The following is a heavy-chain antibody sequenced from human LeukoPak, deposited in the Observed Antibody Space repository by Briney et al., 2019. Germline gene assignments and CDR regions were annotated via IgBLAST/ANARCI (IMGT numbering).Heavy chain of an antibody. Sequence: GGSLRLSCAASGFTVSTYAMSWVRQAPGKGLEWVSAITGSGGSTYYADSVKGRFTISRDNAQNSLYLQMNSLGADDTAVYYCASGNGMDVWGQGTTVTVSS. V-gene: IGHV3-23*01. CDR2: ITGSGGST. CDR3: ASGNGMDV. CDR1: GFTVSTYA. J-gene: IGHJ6*02.